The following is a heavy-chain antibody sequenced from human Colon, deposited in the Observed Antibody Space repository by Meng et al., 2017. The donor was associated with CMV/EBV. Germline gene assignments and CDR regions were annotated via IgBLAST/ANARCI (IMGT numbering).Heavy chain of an antibody. V-gene: IGHV1-2*02. Sequence: QVQVVQSGGEVKKPGATVKVSCKASGYTFTGYYMHWVRQAPGQGLEWMGWINPNSGGTNYKEKFQGRVTMTRDTSISTAYMELSGLTSDDTAVYYCARDFNSLAVSAANWFDPWGQGTLVTVSS. D-gene: IGHD6-19*01. CDR2: INPNSGGT. CDR1: GYTFTGYY. J-gene: IGHJ5*02. CDR3: ARDFNSLAVSAANWFDP.